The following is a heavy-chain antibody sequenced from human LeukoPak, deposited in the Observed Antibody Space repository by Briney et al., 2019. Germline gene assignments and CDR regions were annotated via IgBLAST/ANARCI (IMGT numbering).Heavy chain of an antibody. V-gene: IGHV1-69*04. CDR2: IIPILGIA. D-gene: IGHD3-10*01. CDR1: GGTFTSYA. CDR3: AVVGEVGELNY. J-gene: IGHJ4*02. Sequence: SVKVSCKASGGTFTSYAISWVRQAPGQGLEWMGRIIPILGIANYAQKFQGRVTITADKSTRTAYMELSSLRSEDTAVYYCAVVGEVGELNYWGQGTLVTVSS.